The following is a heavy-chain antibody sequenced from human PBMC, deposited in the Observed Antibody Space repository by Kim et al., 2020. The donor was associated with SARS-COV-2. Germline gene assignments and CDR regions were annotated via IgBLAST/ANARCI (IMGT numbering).Heavy chain of an antibody. J-gene: IGHJ4*02. Sequence: GGSLRLSCAASGFTFSAHALHWVRQAPGKGLEWVALIAYDGCHISYPDSVKGRFIISRDNTKSTLYLQMNSLRPEDTAVYYCLEEIDSRSVDHWGQGTLVTVSS. CDR2: IAYDGCHI. D-gene: IGHD1-1*01. V-gene: IGHV3-30*04. CDR3: LEEIDSRSVDH. CDR1: GFTFSAHA.